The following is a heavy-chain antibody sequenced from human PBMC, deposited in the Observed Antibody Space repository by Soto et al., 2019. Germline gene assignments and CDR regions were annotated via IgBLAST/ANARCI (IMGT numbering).Heavy chain of an antibody. CDR2: ISWDGTDQ. D-gene: IGHD4-17*01. CDR1: GFTFSSYG. Sequence: QVQLVESGGGVVQPGRSLRLSCAASGFTFSSYGLHWVRQSPGKGLEWVAIISWDGTDQYYADSVKGRFTITRDNSNNTLYLQMNSLRTEDTAVYYCAKTPGDYHLYWYFDLWGRGTLVTVSS. J-gene: IGHJ2*01. V-gene: IGHV3-30*18. CDR3: AKTPGDYHLYWYFDL.